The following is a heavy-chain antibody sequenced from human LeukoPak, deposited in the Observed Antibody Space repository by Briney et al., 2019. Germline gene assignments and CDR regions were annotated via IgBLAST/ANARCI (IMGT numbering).Heavy chain of an antibody. V-gene: IGHV1-2*02. J-gene: IGHJ4*02. D-gene: IGHD1-26*01. CDR3: AREVGATGTNIDY. Sequence: ASVKVSCKASGYTFTGYYMHWVRQAPGQGLEWMGWINPNSGGTNYAQKFQGRVTMTRDTSISTAYMELSRLRSDDTAVYYCAREVGATGTNIDYWGQGTLVTVSS. CDR2: INPNSGGT. CDR1: GYTFTGYY.